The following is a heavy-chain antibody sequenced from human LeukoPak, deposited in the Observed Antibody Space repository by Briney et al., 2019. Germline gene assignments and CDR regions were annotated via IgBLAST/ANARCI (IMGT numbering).Heavy chain of an antibody. V-gene: IGHV3-33*01. D-gene: IGHD2-21*02. Sequence: GRSLRLSCAASGFTFSSYGIHWVRQAPGKGLEWVAVIWHDGRNKYYADSVKGRFTNSRDNSKNTVLLQMNSLRAEDTAIYYCARDWGSDEAIDYWGQGTLVTVSS. J-gene: IGHJ4*02. CDR2: IWHDGRNK. CDR1: GFTFSSYG. CDR3: ARDWGSDEAIDY.